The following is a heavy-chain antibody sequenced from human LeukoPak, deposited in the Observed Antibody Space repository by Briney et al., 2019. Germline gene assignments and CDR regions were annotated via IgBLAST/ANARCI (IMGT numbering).Heavy chain of an antibody. CDR1: GFAFSSYA. Sequence: GGSLRLSCAASGFAFSSYAMSWVRQASGKGLEWVSVISDSGGRTYYADSVKGRFTISRDNSKNTLYLQMDSLRAEDTAVYYRAKGLSIDYHWFDPWGQGALVTASS. CDR3: AKGLSIDYHWFDP. D-gene: IGHD4-11*01. CDR2: ISDSGGRT. V-gene: IGHV3-23*01. J-gene: IGHJ5*02.